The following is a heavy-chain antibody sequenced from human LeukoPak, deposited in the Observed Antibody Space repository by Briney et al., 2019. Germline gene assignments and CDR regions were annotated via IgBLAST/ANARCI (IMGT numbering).Heavy chain of an antibody. J-gene: IGHJ5*02. Sequence: GGSLRLSCAASGFTFSSYAMSWVRQAPGKGLEWVSAISGSGGSTYYADSVKGRFTISRDNSKNTLYLQMNSLRAEDTAVYYCARDRGIVVVPAAIGWFDPWGQGTLVTVSS. CDR3: ARDRGIVVVPAAIGWFDP. D-gene: IGHD2-2*01. CDR2: ISGSGGST. CDR1: GFTFSSYA. V-gene: IGHV3-23*01.